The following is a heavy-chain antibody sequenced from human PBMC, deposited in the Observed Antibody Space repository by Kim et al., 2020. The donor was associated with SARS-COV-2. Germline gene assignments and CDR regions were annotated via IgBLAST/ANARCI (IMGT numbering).Heavy chain of an antibody. D-gene: IGHD6-13*01. J-gene: IGHJ4*02. CDR1: GGSFSGYY. CDR2: INHSGST. V-gene: IGHV4-34*01. CDR3: AGRGTAAALGY. Sequence: SETLSLTCAVYGGSFSGYYWSWIRQPPGKGLEWIGEINHSGSTNYNPSLKSRVTISVDTSKNQFSLKLSSVTAADTAVYYCAGRGTAAALGYWGQGTLVT.